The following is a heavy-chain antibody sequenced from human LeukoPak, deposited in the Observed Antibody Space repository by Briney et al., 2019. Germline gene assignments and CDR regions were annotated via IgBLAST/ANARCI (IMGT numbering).Heavy chain of an antibody. D-gene: IGHD4-23*01. V-gene: IGHV3-15*01. CDR1: GFTFTDAW. CDR2: IRSNANGGIA. CDR3: IRTVDGTLDV. J-gene: IGHJ3*01. Sequence: PGGSLRLSCAASGFTFTDAWMRWVRQAPGKGLEWVGRIRSNANGGIADYAAPVKDRFIISRDGSKNTLYLRMNSLKSDDTALYYCIRTVDGTLDVWGQGTLVTVSS.